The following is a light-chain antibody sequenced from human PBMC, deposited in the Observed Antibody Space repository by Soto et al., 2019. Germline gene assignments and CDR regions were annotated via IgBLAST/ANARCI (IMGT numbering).Light chain of an antibody. CDR2: GAS. Sequence: EILMTQSPSSLSASAGERPTLSCRATQGISDTLAWYQQKPGQAPNLLIYGASTLHVGVPFRFSGSGSGTDFTLTISNLQSEDFATYYCQQYISPSVTFGQGTKVEIK. J-gene: IGKJ1*01. CDR3: QQYISPSVT. CDR1: QGISDT. V-gene: IGKV1-NL1*01.